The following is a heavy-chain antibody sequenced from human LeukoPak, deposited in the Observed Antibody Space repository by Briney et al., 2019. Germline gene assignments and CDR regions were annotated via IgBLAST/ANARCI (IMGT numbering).Heavy chain of an antibody. CDR3: ARLLISTSCPGDY. V-gene: IGHV4-39*01. J-gene: IGHJ4*02. CDR1: GGSISSSPYY. Sequence: SETLSLTCTVSGGSISSSPYYWGWIRQPPGKGLEWIGSMYYSGSTYYSPSLKSRVTISVDTSKNQFSLQLTSVTAANTAVYYCARLLISTSCPGDYWGQGTLVTVSS. CDR2: MYYSGST. D-gene: IGHD2-2*01.